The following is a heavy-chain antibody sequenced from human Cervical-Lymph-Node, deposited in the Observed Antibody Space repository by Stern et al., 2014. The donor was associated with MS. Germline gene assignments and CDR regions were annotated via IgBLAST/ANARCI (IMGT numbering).Heavy chain of an antibody. Sequence: VKLVESGGGGVQPGRSLRLSCAASGFTLRSYGMHLVRQAPGKGLEWVAVMSNDGNEKYYTDSVKGRFTISRDNSKNTLYLQMNSLRTEDTAVYYCAKDRLFCSGGGCYAMDVWGQGTTVTVSS. J-gene: IGHJ6*02. CDR3: AKDRLFCSGGGCYAMDV. V-gene: IGHV3-30*18. D-gene: IGHD2-15*01. CDR2: MSNDGNEK. CDR1: GFTLRSYG.